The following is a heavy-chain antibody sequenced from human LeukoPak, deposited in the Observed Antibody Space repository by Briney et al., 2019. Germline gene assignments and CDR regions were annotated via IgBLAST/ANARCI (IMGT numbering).Heavy chain of an antibody. V-gene: IGHV4-34*01. CDR2: INHSGST. CDR1: GGSFSGYY. CDR3: ARDQGGADAY. J-gene: IGHJ4*02. D-gene: IGHD3-16*01. Sequence: SETLSLTCAVYGGSFSGYYWSWIRQPPGKGLEWIGEINHSGSTNYNPSLKSRVTISVDTSKNQFSLKLSSVTAADTAVYYCARDQGGADAYWGQGTLVTVSS.